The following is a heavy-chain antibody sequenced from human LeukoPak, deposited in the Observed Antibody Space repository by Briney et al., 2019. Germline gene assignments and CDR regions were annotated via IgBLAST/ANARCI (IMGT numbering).Heavy chain of an antibody. V-gene: IGHV4-4*02. CDR3: AIGPVEMATT. J-gene: IGHJ5*02. CDR2: IYYSGST. D-gene: IGHD5-24*01. CDR1: GGSISSSNW. Sequence: PSETLSLTCAVSGGSISSSNWWSWVRQPPGKGLEWIGSIYYSGSTYYNPSLKSRVTISVDTSKNQFSLKVSSVTAADTAVYYCAIGPVEMATTWGQGTLVTVSS.